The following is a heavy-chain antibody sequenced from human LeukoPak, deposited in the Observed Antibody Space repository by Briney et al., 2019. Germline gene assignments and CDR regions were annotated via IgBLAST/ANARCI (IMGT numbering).Heavy chain of an antibody. CDR3: ARDGGDYDSSGYPT. CDR2: ISAYNGNT. CDR1: GYTFTSYG. D-gene: IGHD3-22*01. V-gene: IGHV1-18*01. Sequence: ASVKVSCTASGYTFTSYGISWVRQAPGQGLEWMGWISAYNGNTNYAQKLQGRVTMTTDTSTSTAYMELRSLRPDDTAVYYCARDGGDYDSSGYPTWGQGTLVTVSS. J-gene: IGHJ4*02.